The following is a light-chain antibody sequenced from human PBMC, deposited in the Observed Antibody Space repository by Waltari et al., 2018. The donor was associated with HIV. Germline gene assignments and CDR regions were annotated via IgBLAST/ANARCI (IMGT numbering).Light chain of an antibody. CDR3: CSYVGTFTWV. J-gene: IGLJ3*02. CDR1: SSDVGGYNY. V-gene: IGLV2-11*01. Sequence: QSALTQPRSVSGSPGQSVTIPCTGTSSDVGGYNYVSWYQQHPGKAPKLMIWDVTKRPSGVPDRFSGSRSGNMASLTISGLQADDEADYYCCSYVGTFTWVFGGGTRLTVL. CDR2: DVT.